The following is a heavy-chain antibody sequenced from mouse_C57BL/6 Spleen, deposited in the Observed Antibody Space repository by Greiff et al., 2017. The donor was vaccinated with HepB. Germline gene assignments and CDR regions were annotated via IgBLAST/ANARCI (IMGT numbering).Heavy chain of an antibody. Sequence: VQLQQPGAELVKPGASVKMSCKASGYTFTSYWITWVKQRPGQGLEWIGDIYPGSGSTNYNEKFKSKATLTVDTSSSTAYLQLSSLTSEDSAFYYCARLGYYGSFLPMDYWGQGPSVTVSS. CDR3: ARLGYYGSFLPMDY. CDR2: IYPGSGST. J-gene: IGHJ4*01. D-gene: IGHD1-1*01. CDR1: GYTFTSYW. V-gene: IGHV1-55*01.